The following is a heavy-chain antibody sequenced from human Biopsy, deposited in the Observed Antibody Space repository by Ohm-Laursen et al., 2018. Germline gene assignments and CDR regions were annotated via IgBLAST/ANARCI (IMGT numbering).Heavy chain of an antibody. CDR3: AKGRSNWFRYLQY. CDR2: MSPSSSNT. J-gene: IGHJ1*01. Sequence: ASVKVSCNASGYIFNNYDINWVRQAAGQGPEWMGWMSPSSSNTGYAPKFQGRITLTRNTSISTAYLELSNLTSEDSAIYYCAKGRSNWFRYLQYWGQGTLVTVSS. CDR1: GYIFNNYD. D-gene: IGHD6-13*01. V-gene: IGHV1-8*01.